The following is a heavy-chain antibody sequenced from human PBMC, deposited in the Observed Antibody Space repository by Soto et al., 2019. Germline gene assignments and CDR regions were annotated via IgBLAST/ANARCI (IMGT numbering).Heavy chain of an antibody. CDR3: ARDRRYYGSGSYFSLYYMDV. V-gene: IGHV3-53*04. Sequence: GGSLRLSCAASGFTVSSNYMSWVRQAPGKGLEWVSVIYSGGSTYYADSVKGRFTISRHNSKNTLYLQMSSLRAEDTAVYYCARDRRYYGSGSYFSLYYMDVWGKGTTVTVSS. CDR2: IYSGGST. J-gene: IGHJ6*03. CDR1: GFTVSSNY. D-gene: IGHD3-10*01.